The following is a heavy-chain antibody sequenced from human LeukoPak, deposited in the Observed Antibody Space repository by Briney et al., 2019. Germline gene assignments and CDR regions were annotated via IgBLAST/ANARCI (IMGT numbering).Heavy chain of an antibody. V-gene: IGHV3-53*01. J-gene: IGHJ4*02. CDR2: IYSGGST. CDR3: ARVASRSSSYISGIDY. CDR1: GLTVTSNY. D-gene: IGHD1-20*01. Sequence: GGSLRLSCAASGLTVTSNYMSWVRQAPRKGLEWVSVIYSGGSTYYADSVKGRFTISRDNSKNTLYLQMNNLRAEDTAVYYCARVASRSSSYISGIDYWGQGTLVTVSS.